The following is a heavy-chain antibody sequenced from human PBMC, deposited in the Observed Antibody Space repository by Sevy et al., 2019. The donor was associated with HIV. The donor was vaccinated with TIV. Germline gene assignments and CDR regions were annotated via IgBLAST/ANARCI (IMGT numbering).Heavy chain of an antibody. J-gene: IGHJ6*02. V-gene: IGHV3-30-3*01. CDR1: GFTFSSYA. Sequence: GGSLRLSCAASGFTFSSYAVHWVRQAPGKGLEWVAVISYDGSNKYYADSVKGRFTISRDNSKNTLYLQMNSLRAEDTAVYYCARDEVRCSGGSCYSYYYYGMDVWGQGTTVTVSS. D-gene: IGHD2-15*01. CDR2: ISYDGSNK. CDR3: ARDEVRCSGGSCYSYYYYGMDV.